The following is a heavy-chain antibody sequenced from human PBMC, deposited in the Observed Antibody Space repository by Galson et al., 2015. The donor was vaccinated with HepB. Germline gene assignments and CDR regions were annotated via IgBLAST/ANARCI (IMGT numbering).Heavy chain of an antibody. V-gene: IGHV3-21*01. Sequence: SLRLSCAASGFTFSSYSMNWVRQAPGKGLEWVSSISSSSSYIYYADSVKGRFTISRDNAKNSLYLQMNSLRAEDTAVYYCARDHQLLYHSHYYYMDVWGKGTTVTVSS. CDR2: ISSSSSYI. D-gene: IGHD2-2*02. CDR1: GFTFSSYS. CDR3: ARDHQLLYHSHYYYMDV. J-gene: IGHJ6*03.